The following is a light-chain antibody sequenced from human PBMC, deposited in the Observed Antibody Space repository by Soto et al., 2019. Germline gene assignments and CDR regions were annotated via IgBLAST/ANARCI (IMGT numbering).Light chain of an antibody. CDR3: QQYGSTRYT. CDR1: QAISSRY. Sequence: EIVLTQSPGTLSLSPGERATLSCRASQAISSRYIAWYQQKPGQAPRLLISGVSNRATGIPDRFSGSGSGTDFTLTINTLEPEDFAVYYCQQYGSTRYTFGQGTKLEIK. J-gene: IGKJ2*01. CDR2: GVS. V-gene: IGKV3-20*01.